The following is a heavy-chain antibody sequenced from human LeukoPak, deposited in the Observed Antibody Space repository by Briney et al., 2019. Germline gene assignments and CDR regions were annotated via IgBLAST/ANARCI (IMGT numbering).Heavy chain of an antibody. D-gene: IGHD6-6*01. J-gene: IGHJ4*02. CDR1: GYTFTSYD. CDR2: MNPNSGNT. Sequence: ASVKASCKASGYTFTSYDINWVRQATGQGLEWMGWMNPNSGNTGYAQKFQGRVTITRNTSISTAYMELSSLGSEDTAVYYCARGGIAARPVDYWGQGTLVTVSS. V-gene: IGHV1-8*03. CDR3: ARGGIAARPVDY.